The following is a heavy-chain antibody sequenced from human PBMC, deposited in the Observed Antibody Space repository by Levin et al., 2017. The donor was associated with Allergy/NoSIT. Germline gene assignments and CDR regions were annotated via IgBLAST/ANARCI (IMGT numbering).Heavy chain of an antibody. J-gene: IGHJ3*02. CDR2: ISGSGGST. CDR3: AKDFNPGRITMIVVVIIGDAFDI. Sequence: SCAASGFTFSSYAMSWVRQAPGKGLEWVSAISGSGGSTYYADSVKGRFTISRDNSKNTLYLQMNSLRAEDTAVYYCAKDFNPGRITMIVVVIIGDAFDIWGQGTMVTVSS. D-gene: IGHD3-22*01. V-gene: IGHV3-23*01. CDR1: GFTFSSYA.